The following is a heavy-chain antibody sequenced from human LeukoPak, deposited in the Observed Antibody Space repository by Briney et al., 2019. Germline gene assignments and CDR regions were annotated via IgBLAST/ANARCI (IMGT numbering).Heavy chain of an antibody. CDR3: ARQPSIAARQSPPH. D-gene: IGHD6-6*01. CDR2: IYYSGST. Sequence: SETLSLTCTVSGGSISSSSYYWGWIRQPPGKGLEWIGSIYYSGSTYYNPSLKSRVTISVDTSKNQFSLKLSSVTAADTAVYYCARQPSIAARQSPPHWGQGTLVTVSS. CDR1: GGSISSSSYY. J-gene: IGHJ4*02. V-gene: IGHV4-39*01.